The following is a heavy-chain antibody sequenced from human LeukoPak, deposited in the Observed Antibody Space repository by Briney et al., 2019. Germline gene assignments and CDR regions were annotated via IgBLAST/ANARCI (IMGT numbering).Heavy chain of an antibody. Sequence: GGSLRLSRATSGFTFSDYWMHWVRQAPGEGLVWVARINSDGSSTSYADSVKGRFTISRDNAKNTLYLQMNSLRADDTAVYYCTTVNVPATSYWGQGTPVTVSS. D-gene: IGHD2-15*01. CDR2: INSDGSST. CDR3: TTVNVPATSY. J-gene: IGHJ4*02. V-gene: IGHV3-74*01. CDR1: GFTFSDYW.